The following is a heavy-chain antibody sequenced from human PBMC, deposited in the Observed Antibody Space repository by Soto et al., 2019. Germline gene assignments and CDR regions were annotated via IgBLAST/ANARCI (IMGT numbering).Heavy chain of an antibody. CDR2: IYYSGST. CDR3: ARGGLDVGGGYYDSSGLLTY. D-gene: IGHD3-22*01. J-gene: IGHJ4*02. Sequence: QVQLQESGPGLVKHSQTLSLTCTVSGGSISSGGYYWSWIRQHPGKGLEWIGSIYYSGSTYYNPSLKSRVTISVDTSKNQFSLELGAVTAADTAVYYCARGGLDVGGGYYDSSGLLTYWGQGTLVTVSS. CDR1: GGSISSGGYY. V-gene: IGHV4-31*03.